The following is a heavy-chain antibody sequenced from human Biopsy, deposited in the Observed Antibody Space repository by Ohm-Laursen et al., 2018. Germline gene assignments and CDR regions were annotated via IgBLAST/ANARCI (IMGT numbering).Heavy chain of an antibody. V-gene: IGHV4-39*01. D-gene: IGHD3-10*01. Sequence: SDTLSLTCTVTDGSISNIINYWGWIRQPLGKGLEWLGSIYYTGITDYNPSLKSRVTISVDTSNNQFSLKLSSLTAADTAVYYCARHSFGLGRDFWGQGTLVTVSS. J-gene: IGHJ4*02. CDR2: IYYTGIT. CDR3: ARHSFGLGRDF. CDR1: DGSISNIINY.